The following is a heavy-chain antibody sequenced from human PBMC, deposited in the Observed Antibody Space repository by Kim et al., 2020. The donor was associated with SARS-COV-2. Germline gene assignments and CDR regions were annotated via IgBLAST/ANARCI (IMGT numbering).Heavy chain of an antibody. CDR1: GYSFTSYW. CDR3: ARHPDSSSWEEYFQH. Sequence: GESLKISCKGSGYSFTSYWIGWVRQMPGKGLEWMGIIYPGDSDTRYSPSFQGQVTISADKSISTAYLQWSSLKASDTAMYYCARHPDSSSWEEYFQHWGQGTLVTVSS. J-gene: IGHJ1*01. V-gene: IGHV5-51*01. CDR2: IYPGDSDT. D-gene: IGHD6-13*01.